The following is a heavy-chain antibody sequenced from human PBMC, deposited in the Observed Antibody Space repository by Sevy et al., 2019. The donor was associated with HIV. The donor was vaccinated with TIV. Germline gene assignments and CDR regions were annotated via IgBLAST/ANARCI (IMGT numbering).Heavy chain of an antibody. CDR1: GLSISGSYW. D-gene: IGHD6-19*01. CDR2: IYHRGTT. V-gene: IGHV4-4*02. J-gene: IGHJ4*02. CDR3: AAVAGTDISGYYFEF. Sequence: SETLSLTCDVSGLSISGSYWWSWVRQPPGKGLEWIGDIYHRGTTKFNPSLKSRVTISVDRSNNQFSLTMRSVTAADPAVYFCAAVAGTDISGYYFEFWGQGTLVTVSS.